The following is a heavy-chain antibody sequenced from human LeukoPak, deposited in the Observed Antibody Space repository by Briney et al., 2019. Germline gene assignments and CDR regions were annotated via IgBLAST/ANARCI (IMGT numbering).Heavy chain of an antibody. Sequence: ASVKVSCKASGYTFTSYYIHWVRQAPGQGLEWMGIINPTTVDTTYAQKFPSRLTMTRDMSTSTVYMELSSLTSEDTAVFYCARYGFSALWQGGWNAFDIRGQGTVVTVSS. CDR1: GYTFTSYY. CDR2: INPTTVDT. D-gene: IGHD2-15*01. J-gene: IGHJ3*02. V-gene: IGHV1-46*01. CDR3: ARYGFSALWQGGWNAFDI.